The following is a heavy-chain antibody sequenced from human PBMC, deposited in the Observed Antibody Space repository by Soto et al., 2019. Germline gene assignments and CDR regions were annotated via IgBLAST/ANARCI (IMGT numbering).Heavy chain of an antibody. J-gene: IGHJ4*02. V-gene: IGHV4-59*08. CDR3: ARRWGAAFDY. D-gene: IGHD1-26*01. CDR2: IYYSRST. Sequence: QVQLQESGQGLVKPSETLSLTCTVSGGSISSYDWSWIRQPPGKGLEWIGYIYYSRSTNYNPSLKSRVTISVDTSYNQFSLKLSSVTAADTSVYYCARRWGAAFDYWGQGTLVTVSS. CDR1: GGSISSYD.